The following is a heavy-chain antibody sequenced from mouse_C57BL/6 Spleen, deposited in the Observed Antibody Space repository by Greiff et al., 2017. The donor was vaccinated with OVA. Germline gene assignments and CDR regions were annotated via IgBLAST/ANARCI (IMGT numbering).Heavy chain of an antibody. CDR1: GYTFTSYW. CDR3: ANMVTTEYYFDD. V-gene: IGHV1-50*01. Sequence: VQLQQPGAELVKPGASVKLSCKASGYTFTSYWMQWVTQRPGQGLEWIGELDPSARYTNYTQTFKGKATLTVDTYSSTADMQLSSMTAEDYAVYYCANMVTTEYYFDDGGQGTTLTVSS. D-gene: IGHD2-2*01. CDR2: LDPSARYT. J-gene: IGHJ2*01.